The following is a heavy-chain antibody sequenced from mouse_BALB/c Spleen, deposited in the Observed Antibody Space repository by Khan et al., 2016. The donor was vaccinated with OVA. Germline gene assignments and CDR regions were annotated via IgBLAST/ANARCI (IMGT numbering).Heavy chain of an antibody. Sequence: EVQLQESGPGLVKPSQSLSLTCTVTGYSITSDYAWNWIRQFPGNKLEWMGFISYSGKTNYNPSLKSRISITRDTSKNQFFLQLNSVTTEDTATYYCARVYGGDFDYWGQGTTLTVSS. J-gene: IGHJ2*01. V-gene: IGHV3-2*02. CDR1: GYSITSDYA. D-gene: IGHD1-1*01. CDR2: ISYSGKT. CDR3: ARVYGGDFDY.